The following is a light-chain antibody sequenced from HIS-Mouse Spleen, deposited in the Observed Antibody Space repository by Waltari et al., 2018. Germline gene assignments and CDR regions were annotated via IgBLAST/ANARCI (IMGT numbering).Light chain of an antibody. V-gene: IGLV2-23*01. Sequence: QSALTQPASVSGSPGQSITISCTGTSSDVGRYTLVSLYQQHPGKAPKLMIYEGSKRPSGVSNRFSGSKSGNTASLTISGLQAEDEADYYCCSYAGSSTWVFGGGTKLTVL. CDR3: CSYAGSSTWV. CDR1: SSDVGRYTL. CDR2: EGS. J-gene: IGLJ3*02.